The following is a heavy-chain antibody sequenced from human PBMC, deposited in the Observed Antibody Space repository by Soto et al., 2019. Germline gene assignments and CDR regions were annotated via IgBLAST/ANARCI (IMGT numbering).Heavy chain of an antibody. J-gene: IGHJ4*02. Sequence: ASVKVSCKASGYTFTGYYMHWVRQATGQGLEWMGWMNPNSGNTVYAQKYQGRVTMTRNTSISTAYMELSILRSEYTAVYYCAREKSSGYYYDFWGQGTLVTSPQ. CDR1: GYTFTGYY. D-gene: IGHD3-22*01. CDR3: AREKSSGYYYDF. CDR2: MNPNSGNT. V-gene: IGHV1-8*02.